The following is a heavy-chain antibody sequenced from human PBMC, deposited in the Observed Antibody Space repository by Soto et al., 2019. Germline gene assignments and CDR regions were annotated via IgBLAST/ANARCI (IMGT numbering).Heavy chain of an antibody. CDR2: IKSKTDGGTA. J-gene: IGHJ6*02. D-gene: IGHD2-15*01. CDR3: TTQNCSGGSCYSGYYYYGLDV. V-gene: IGHV3-15*07. CDR1: GFTFSNAW. Sequence: EVQLVESGGGLVKPGGSLRLSCAASGFTFSNAWMNWVRQAPGKGLEWVGRIKSKTDGGTADYAAPVKGRFTISRDDSKNTLYLQMDSLITEDTAVYYCTTQNCSGGSCYSGYYYYGLDVWGQGTTVSLSS.